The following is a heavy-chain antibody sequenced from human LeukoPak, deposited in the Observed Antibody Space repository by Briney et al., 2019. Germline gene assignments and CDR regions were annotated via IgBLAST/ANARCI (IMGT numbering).Heavy chain of an antibody. Sequence: PSETLSLTCAVYGGSFSGYYWSWIRQPPGKGLEWIGEINHSGSTNYNPSLKSRVTISVDTSKNQFSLKLSSVTAADTAVYYCASLALSSGWLFFDYWDQGTLVTVSS. CDR1: GGSFSGYY. CDR2: INHSGST. CDR3: ASLALSSGWLFFDY. J-gene: IGHJ4*02. D-gene: IGHD6-19*01. V-gene: IGHV4-34*01.